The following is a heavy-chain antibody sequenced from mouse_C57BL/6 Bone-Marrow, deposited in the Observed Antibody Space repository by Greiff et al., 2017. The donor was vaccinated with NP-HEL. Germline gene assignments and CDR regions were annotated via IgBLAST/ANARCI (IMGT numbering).Heavy chain of an antibody. V-gene: IGHV1-64*01. CDR3: ARYGSSPYYYAMDY. J-gene: IGHJ4*01. CDR1: GYTFTSYW. CDR2: IHPNSGST. Sequence: QVQLKQPGAELVKPGASVKLSCKASGYTFTSYWMHWVKQRPGQGLEWIGMIHPNSGSTNYNEKFKSKATLTVDKSSSTAYMQLSSLTSEDSAVYYCARYGSSPYYYAMDYWGQGTSVTVSS. D-gene: IGHD1-1*01.